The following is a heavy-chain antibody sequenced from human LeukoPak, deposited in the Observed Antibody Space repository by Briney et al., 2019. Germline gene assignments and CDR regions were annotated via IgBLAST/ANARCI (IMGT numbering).Heavy chain of an antibody. CDR3: VKGLSEGYSYGYYYYGMDV. V-gene: IGHV3-48*01. CDR2: ISSSSSTI. CDR1: GFTFSRYN. D-gene: IGHD5-18*01. Sequence: GGSLRLSCAVSGFTFSRYNMNWVRQAPGKGLVGVSHISSSSSTIYYADSVKGRLTISRDNSKNTLYLQMNSLRAEDTAVYYCVKGLSEGYSYGYYYYGMDVWGQGTTVTVSS. J-gene: IGHJ6*02.